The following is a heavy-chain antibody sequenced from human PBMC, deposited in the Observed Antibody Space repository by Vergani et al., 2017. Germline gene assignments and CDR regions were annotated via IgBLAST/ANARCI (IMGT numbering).Heavy chain of an antibody. Sequence: EVQLVQSGAEVKKPGESLKISCTGSGYSFTSYWIGWVRQLPGKGLEWMGIIYPGDSDTRYSPSFQGQVTISADKSISTAYLQWSSLKASDTAMYYCARHRSYYDFWSGPKSYYYYMDVWGKGTTVTVSS. V-gene: IGHV5-51*01. CDR1: GYSFTSYW. D-gene: IGHD3-3*01. CDR2: IYPGDSDT. CDR3: ARHRSYYDFWSGPKSYYYYMDV. J-gene: IGHJ6*03.